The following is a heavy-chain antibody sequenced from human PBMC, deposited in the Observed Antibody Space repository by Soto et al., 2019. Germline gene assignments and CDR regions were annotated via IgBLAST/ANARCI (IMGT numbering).Heavy chain of an antibody. V-gene: IGHV4-34*01. Sequence: SETLSLTCAVYGGSFSGYYWSWIRQPPGKGLEWIGEINHSGSTNYNPSLKSRVTISVDTSKNQFSLKLSSVTAADTAVYYCARGGKDRNGSGRNQLRVRGSLSMDVWGKGTTVTVSS. CDR1: GGSFSGYY. D-gene: IGHD3-10*01. CDR2: INHSGST. CDR3: ARGGKDRNGSGRNQLRVRGSLSMDV. J-gene: IGHJ6*03.